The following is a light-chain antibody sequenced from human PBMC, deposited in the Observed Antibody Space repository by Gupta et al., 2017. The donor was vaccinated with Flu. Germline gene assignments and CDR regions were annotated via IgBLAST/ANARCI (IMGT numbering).Light chain of an antibody. CDR1: QSISSTS. CDR3: QHYGSSIFT. CDR2: AAS. Sequence: VLTQPPGPLTLSPGERATLSCRSSQSISSTSLAWYQQKLGQAPTLLIYAASSGATGIPDRFSGSGSGTDFTLTISRLEPEDFAVYYCQHYGSSIFTFGPGTKVDIK. J-gene: IGKJ3*01. V-gene: IGKV3-20*01.